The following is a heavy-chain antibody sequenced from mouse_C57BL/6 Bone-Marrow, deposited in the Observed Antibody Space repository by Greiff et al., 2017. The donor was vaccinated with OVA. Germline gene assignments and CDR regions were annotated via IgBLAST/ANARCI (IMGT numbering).Heavy chain of an antibody. Sequence: QVQLQHSGAELVKPGASVKISCKASGYAFSSYWMNWVKQRPGKGLEWIGQIYPGDGDTNYNGKFKGKATLTADKSSSTAYMQLSSLTSEDSAVYFCARPDHGYYAMDYWGQGTSVTVSS. J-gene: IGHJ4*01. V-gene: IGHV1-80*01. CDR3: ARPDHGYYAMDY. CDR1: GYAFSSYW. CDR2: IYPGDGDT.